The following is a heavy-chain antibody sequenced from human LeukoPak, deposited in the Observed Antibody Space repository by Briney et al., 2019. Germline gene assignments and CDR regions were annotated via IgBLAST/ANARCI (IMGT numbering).Heavy chain of an antibody. V-gene: IGHV3-15*01. CDR2: IKSQSNGGTT. Sequence: GGSLRLSCAASGFTFSNAWMSWVRQAPGEGLEWVGRIKSQSNGGTTEYAAPVKGRFTISRDDSKDTLYLQMNSLRIEDTGINYCAKGIVGASTDWLDPWGQGTQVTVSS. D-gene: IGHD1-26*01. CDR3: AKGIVGASTDWLDP. J-gene: IGHJ5*02. CDR1: GFTFSNAW.